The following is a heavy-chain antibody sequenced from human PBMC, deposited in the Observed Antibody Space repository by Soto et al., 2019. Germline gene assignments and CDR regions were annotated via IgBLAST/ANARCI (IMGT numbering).Heavy chain of an antibody. CDR2: INHSGST. D-gene: IGHD3-22*01. V-gene: IGHV4-34*01. CDR3: ARVGSGYSTA. Sequence: SETLSLTCAVYGGSFSGYYWSWIRQPPGKGLEWIGEINHSGSTNYNPSLKSRVTISVDTSKNQFSLKLSSVTAADTAVYYCARVGSGYSTAWGQGTLVTVSS. CDR1: GGSFSGYY. J-gene: IGHJ5*02.